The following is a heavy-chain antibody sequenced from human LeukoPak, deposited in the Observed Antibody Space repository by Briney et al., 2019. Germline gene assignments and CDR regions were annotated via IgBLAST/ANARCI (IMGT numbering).Heavy chain of an antibody. J-gene: IGHJ4*02. V-gene: IGHV3-53*01. D-gene: IGHD4-23*01. CDR2: IYSDGAT. CDR3: ARARWYLDY. CDR1: GFTVSNSY. Sequence: GGSLRLSCAASGFTVSNSYMSWVRQAPGKGLEWVSIIYSDGATYYADSVKGRFTISRDNSKNTLYLQMNSLRAEDTAVYYCARARWYLDYWGQGALVTVSS.